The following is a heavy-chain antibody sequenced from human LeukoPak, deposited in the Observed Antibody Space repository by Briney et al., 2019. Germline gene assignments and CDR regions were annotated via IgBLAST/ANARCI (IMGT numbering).Heavy chain of an antibody. D-gene: IGHD1-26*01. Sequence: SETLSLTCTVSGASISNSYDYWGWIRQPPGKGLGWIGSINYSGSPSYNPALKSRLTISVDTSKNQFSLKLTSVTAADTAVYYCARPRNSGSYYYWGQGTLVTVSS. CDR2: INYSGSP. J-gene: IGHJ4*02. V-gene: IGHV4-39*01. CDR1: GASISNSYDY. CDR3: ARPRNSGSYYY.